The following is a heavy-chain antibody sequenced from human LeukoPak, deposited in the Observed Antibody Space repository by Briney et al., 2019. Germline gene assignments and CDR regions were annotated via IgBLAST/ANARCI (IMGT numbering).Heavy chain of an antibody. CDR2: ISSSSSYI. V-gene: IGHV3-21*04. Sequence: SGGSLRLSCAASGFTFSSYSMNWVRQAPGKGLEWVSSISSSSSYIYYTDSVKGRFTISRDNSKNTLYLQMNSLRAEDTAVYYCAKLYCGGDCYSFNWFDPWGQGTLVTVSS. J-gene: IGHJ5*02. CDR1: GFTFSSYS. D-gene: IGHD2-21*01. CDR3: AKLYCGGDCYSFNWFDP.